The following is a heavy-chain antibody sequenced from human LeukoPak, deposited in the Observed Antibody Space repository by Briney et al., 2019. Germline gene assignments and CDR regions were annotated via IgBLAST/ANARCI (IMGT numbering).Heavy chain of an antibody. J-gene: IGHJ4*02. CDR3: ARGRAGIAAAGFDY. CDR1: GFTFSMSA. Sequence: HPGGSLRLSCATSGFTFSMSAMHWVRLAPGKGLDWVAVISFDGGNKFYADSVKGRFSISRDNSKNTLYLQMNSLGLDDTAVYFCARGRAGIAAAGFDYWGQGTLVTVS. CDR2: ISFDGGNK. D-gene: IGHD6-13*01. V-gene: IGHV3-30-3*01.